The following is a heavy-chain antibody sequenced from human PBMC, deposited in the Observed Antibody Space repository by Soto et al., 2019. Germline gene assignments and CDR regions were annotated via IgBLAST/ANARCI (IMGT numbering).Heavy chain of an antibody. D-gene: IGHD6-19*01. Sequence: PGGSLRLSCAASGFTFSDYYMSWIRQAPGKGLEWVSYISSSSSYTNYADSVKGRFTISRDNAKNSLYLQMNSLRAEDTAVYYCARGGQRIAVADYFDYWGQGTLVTVSS. CDR3: ARGGQRIAVADYFDY. V-gene: IGHV3-11*06. CDR2: ISSSSSYT. J-gene: IGHJ4*02. CDR1: GFTFSDYY.